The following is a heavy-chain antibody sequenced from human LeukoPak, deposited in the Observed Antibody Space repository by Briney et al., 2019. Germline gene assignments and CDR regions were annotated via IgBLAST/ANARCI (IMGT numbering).Heavy chain of an antibody. Sequence: PAGFLTLSCAVSGFTFSNYWTHWVRQPPGKGLVWVSPSNCDVHRTNYTDCVKGRCTISRDNAKNTLYLQMDSLGVEDTAVYYCTRGYYEQSTVTNLHWGQGTLVTVSS. CDR2: SNCDVHRT. CDR1: GFTFSNYW. V-gene: IGHV3-74*01. D-gene: IGHD3-22*01. CDR3: TRGYYEQSTVTNLH. J-gene: IGHJ1*01.